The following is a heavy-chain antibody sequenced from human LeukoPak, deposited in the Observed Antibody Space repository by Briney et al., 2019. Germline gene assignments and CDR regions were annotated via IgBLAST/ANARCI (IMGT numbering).Heavy chain of an antibody. CDR1: GFTFNSYG. CDR3: ASELAYCGDDCYSAFDV. D-gene: IGHD2-21*02. V-gene: IGHV3-30*03. Sequence: GGPLRLFCGASGFTFNSYGMHWVRQAPGKGPEWVAAISYDGRNKVHEDSVKGRFTISRDNSKNTVYLQMNSLRAEDTAVYYCASELAYCGDDCYSAFDVWGQGTMVTVSS. J-gene: IGHJ3*01. CDR2: ISYDGRNK.